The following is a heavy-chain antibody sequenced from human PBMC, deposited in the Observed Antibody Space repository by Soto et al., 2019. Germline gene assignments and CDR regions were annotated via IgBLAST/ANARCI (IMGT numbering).Heavy chain of an antibody. CDR2: IYPGDSET. Sequence: GESLKISCKGSGYSFTTYRIGWVRQMPGKGLEWMGIIYPGDSETRYSPSFQGQVTISADKSNTTAYLQWSGLKASDTSIYYCARGGQQVVHNWVDPWGQGTLVTVSS. J-gene: IGHJ5*02. CDR3: ARGGQQVVHNWVDP. V-gene: IGHV5-51*01. D-gene: IGHD6-13*01. CDR1: GYSFTTYR.